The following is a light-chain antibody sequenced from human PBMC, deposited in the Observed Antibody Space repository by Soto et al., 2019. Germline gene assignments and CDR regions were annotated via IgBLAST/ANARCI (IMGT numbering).Light chain of an antibody. CDR2: QAS. CDR1: QSIGDY. CDR3: KRYDTFSRM. Sequence: DIQMTQSPSTLSASVGDRVTITCRASQSIGDYLAWYQQKPGTAPNLLIYQASRLEIGVPLRFNGSGSGTSFNLTISSLQPADYATYYCKRYDTFSRMFGPGTKVDIK. J-gene: IGKJ3*01. V-gene: IGKV1-5*03.